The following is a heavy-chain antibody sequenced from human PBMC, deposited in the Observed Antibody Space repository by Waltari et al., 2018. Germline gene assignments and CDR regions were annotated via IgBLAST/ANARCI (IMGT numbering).Heavy chain of an antibody. J-gene: IGHJ3*02. V-gene: IGHV3-53*01. CDR1: GYSISSGYY. Sequence: VQLQESGPGLVKPSETLSLTCAVSGYSISSGYYWGWIRQPPGKGLEWVSVIYSGGSTYYADSVKGRFTISRDNSKNTLYLQMNSLRAEDTAVYYCARDSPDAFDIWGQGTMVTVSS. CDR3: ARDSPDAFDI. CDR2: IYSGGST.